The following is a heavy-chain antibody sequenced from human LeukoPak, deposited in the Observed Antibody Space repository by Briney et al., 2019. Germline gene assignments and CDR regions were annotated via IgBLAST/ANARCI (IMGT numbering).Heavy chain of an antibody. D-gene: IGHD5-24*01. V-gene: IGHV3-53*01. CDR3: AREGKWLQLRYFDY. Sequence: GRSLRLSCAASGFTVSSNYMSWARQAPGKGLEWVSVIHTGGSTYYADSVKGRFTISRDTSNNTLYLQMNSLRAEDTAVYYRAREGKWLQLRYFDYWGQGTLVTVSS. J-gene: IGHJ4*02. CDR2: IHTGGST. CDR1: GFTVSSNY.